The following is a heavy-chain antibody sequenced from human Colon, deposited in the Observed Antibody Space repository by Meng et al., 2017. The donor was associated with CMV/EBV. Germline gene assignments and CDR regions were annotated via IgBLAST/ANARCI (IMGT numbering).Heavy chain of an antibody. V-gene: IGHV3-21*01. D-gene: IGHD4-23*01. CDR3: ARATGATTWASGY. CDR2: ISSSSSYI. J-gene: IGHJ4*02. Sequence: GGSLRFSCAASGFTFSSYSMNWVRQAPGKGLEWVSSISSSSSYIYYADSVKGRFTISRDNAKNSLYLQMNSLRAEDTAVYYCARATGATTWASGYWGQGTLVTVAS. CDR1: GFTFSSYS.